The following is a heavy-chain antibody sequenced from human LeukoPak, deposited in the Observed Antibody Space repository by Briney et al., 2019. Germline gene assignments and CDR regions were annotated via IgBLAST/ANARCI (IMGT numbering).Heavy chain of an antibody. CDR1: GGSFSSDDYY. Sequence: SETLSLTCTVSGGSFSSDDYYWGWIRQPPGEGLEWIGNIYYTGSTNYNPSLKSRVTISLDTSKNQFSLKLYSVTAADTAVYYCARNRGYYDGNQNWYFDLWGRGSLVTVSS. V-gene: IGHV4-61*08. CDR3: ARNRGYYDGNQNWYFDL. J-gene: IGHJ2*01. CDR2: IYYTGST. D-gene: IGHD3-22*01.